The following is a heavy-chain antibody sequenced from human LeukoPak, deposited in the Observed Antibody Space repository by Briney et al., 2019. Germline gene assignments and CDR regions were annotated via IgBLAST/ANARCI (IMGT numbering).Heavy chain of an antibody. V-gene: IGHV4-34*01. CDR1: GGSLSGYY. D-gene: IGHD4-17*01. J-gene: IGHJ4*02. Sequence: SETLSLTCAVYGGSLSGYYRSWIRQPPGKGLEWIRNINHGGSTSYNPSLKSRVAFSVDTSKNQFSLNLSSVTAADTAVYYCAIYGDYTFDYWGQGTLVTVSS. CDR2: INHGGST. CDR3: AIYGDYTFDY.